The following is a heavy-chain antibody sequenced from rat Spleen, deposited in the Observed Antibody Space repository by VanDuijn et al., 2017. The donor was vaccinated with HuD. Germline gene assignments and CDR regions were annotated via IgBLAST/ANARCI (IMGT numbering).Heavy chain of an antibody. Sequence: EVQLVESGGGLMQPGRSLKLSCAASGFTFSNYDMAWVRLAPTKGLEWIASISTGADNTYYRDSVKGRFTVSRDDANNTHYLQMDSLRSEDTATYYCAIHVGLRNWFDSWGQGTLVTVSS. D-gene: IGHD1-11*01. V-gene: IGHV5S13*01. CDR2: ISTGADNT. CDR1: GFTFSNYD. CDR3: AIHVGLRNWFDS. J-gene: IGHJ3*01.